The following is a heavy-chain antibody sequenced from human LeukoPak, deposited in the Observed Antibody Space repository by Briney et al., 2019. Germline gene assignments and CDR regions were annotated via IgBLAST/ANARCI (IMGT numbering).Heavy chain of an antibody. CDR3: AREKSLYYYDSSGAFDI. CDR2: IYYVGST. V-gene: IGHV4-39*07. CDR1: GGSISSSGYY. D-gene: IGHD3-22*01. J-gene: IGHJ3*02. Sequence: SETLSLTCTVSGGSISSSGYYWGWIRQPPGKGLEWIGNIYYVGSTYYNPSLNSRVTISVDTSKNQFSLKLSSVTAADTAVYYCAREKSLYYYDSSGAFDIWGQGTMVTVSP.